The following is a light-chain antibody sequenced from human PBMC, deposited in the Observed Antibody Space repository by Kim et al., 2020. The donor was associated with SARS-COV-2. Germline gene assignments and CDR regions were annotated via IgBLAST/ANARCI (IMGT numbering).Light chain of an antibody. CDR1: QDISNY. CDR3: QQYDNLPLFT. V-gene: IGKV1-33*01. CDR2: DAS. J-gene: IGKJ3*01. Sequence: SVGDRVTINCQASQDISNYLNWYQQKPGKAPKLLIYDASNLETGVPSRFSGSGSGTDFTFTISSLQPEDIATYYCQQYDNLPLFTFGPGTKVDIK.